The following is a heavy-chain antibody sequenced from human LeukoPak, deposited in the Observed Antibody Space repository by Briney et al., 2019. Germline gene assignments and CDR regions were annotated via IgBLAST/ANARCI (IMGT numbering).Heavy chain of an antibody. J-gene: IGHJ3*02. CDR1: GGTFSSYA. V-gene: IGHV1-69*13. Sequence: SVKVSCKASGGTFSSYAISWVRQAPGQGLEWMGGIIPIFGTANYAQKFQGRVTITADESTSTAYMELSSLRSEDTAVYYCARKDLEGGYCSSTSCYAQDAFDIWGQGTMVTVSS. CDR3: ARKDLEGGYCSSTSCYAQDAFDI. CDR2: IIPIFGTA. D-gene: IGHD2-2*01.